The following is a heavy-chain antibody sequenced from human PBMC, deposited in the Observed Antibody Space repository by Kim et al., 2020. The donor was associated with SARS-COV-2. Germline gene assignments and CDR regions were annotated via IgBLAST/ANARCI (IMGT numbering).Heavy chain of an antibody. CDR1: GFTFSDYH. CDR3: ARVKCSSTSCGYDYYYYYGMDV. CDR2: ISSSSSYT. Sequence: GGSLRLSCAASGFTFSDYHMSWIRQAPGKGLEWVSYISSSSSYTNYADSVKGRFTISRDNAKNSLYLQMNSLRAEDTAVYYCARVKCSSTSCGYDYYYYYGMDVWGQGTTVTVSS. D-gene: IGHD2-2*01. V-gene: IGHV3-11*05. J-gene: IGHJ6*02.